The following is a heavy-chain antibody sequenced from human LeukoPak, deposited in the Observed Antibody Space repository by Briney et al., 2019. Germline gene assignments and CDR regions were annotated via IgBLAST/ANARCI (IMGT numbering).Heavy chain of an antibody. CDR1: GGSISSSSYY. J-gene: IGHJ4*02. CDR3: ASQSGSYILDY. D-gene: IGHD1-26*01. CDR2: IYYSGST. V-gene: IGHV4-39*07. Sequence: SETLSLTCTVSGGSISSSSYYWGWIRQPPGKGLEWIGSIYYSGSTYYNPSLKSRVTISVDTSKNQFSLKLSSVTAADTAVYYCASQSGSYILDYWGQGTLVTVSS.